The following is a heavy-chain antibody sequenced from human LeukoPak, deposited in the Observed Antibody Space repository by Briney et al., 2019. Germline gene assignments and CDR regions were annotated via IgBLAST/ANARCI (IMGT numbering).Heavy chain of an antibody. D-gene: IGHD3-10*01. CDR3: AKDPRTRGSGSYYPMWALEY. Sequence: GGSLRLSCAASGFTFSSYAMSWVRQAPGKGLEWVSAISGSGGSTYYADSVKGRFTISRDNSKNTLYLQMNSLRAEDTAVYYCAKDPRTRGSGSYYPMWALEYWGQGTLVTVSS. V-gene: IGHV3-23*01. CDR2: ISGSGGST. J-gene: IGHJ4*02. CDR1: GFTFSSYA.